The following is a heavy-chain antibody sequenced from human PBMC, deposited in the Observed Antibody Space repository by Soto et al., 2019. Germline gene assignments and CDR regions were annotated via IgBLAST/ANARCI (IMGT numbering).Heavy chain of an antibody. CDR1: CFPFFCGGFY. J-gene: IGHJ4*02. Sequence: TLSPPPPFPCFPFFCGGFYWGWVRPHPGEGLGGIWYIFYTGSTYYTPPLKSRVTMSVDTSKRQFSLNLSSLTAADTAFYYCARFKSVNYLGSFDYWGQGALVTVSS. D-gene: IGHD1-7*01. CDR2: IFYTGST. CDR3: ARFKSVNYLGSFDY. V-gene: IGHV4-31*03.